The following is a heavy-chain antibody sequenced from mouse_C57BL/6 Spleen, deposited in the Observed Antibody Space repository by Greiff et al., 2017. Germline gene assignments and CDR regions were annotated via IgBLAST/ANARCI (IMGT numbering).Heavy chain of an antibody. V-gene: IGHV1-7*01. CDR3: ASSTAYAMDY. D-gene: IGHD2-1*01. CDR2: IDPSGGYT. CDR1: GYTFTSYW. Sequence: QVQLQQPGAELAKPGTSVKLSCKASGYTFTSYWMQWVKQRPGQGLEWIGDIDPSGGYTKYNQKFKDKATLTAYTSSSTAYMQLSSLTYQDSAVSAFASSTAYAMDYWGQGTSLTVSS. J-gene: IGHJ4*01.